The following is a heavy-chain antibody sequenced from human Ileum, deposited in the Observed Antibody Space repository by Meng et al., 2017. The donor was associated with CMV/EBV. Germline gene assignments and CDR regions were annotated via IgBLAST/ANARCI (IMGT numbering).Heavy chain of an antibody. V-gene: IGHV3-30*04. CDR1: GCTFSTYA. CDR2: ISYDGSNK. CDR3: ARDRTFYSGNYWCDY. D-gene: IGHD1-26*01. J-gene: IGHJ4*02. Sequence: SGCTFSTYAMHWVRQAPGKGLEWVAVISYDGSNKYYADSVKGRFTISRDNSKNTLYLQMNSLRAEDTAVYYCARDRTFYSGNYWCDYWGQGTLVTVSS.